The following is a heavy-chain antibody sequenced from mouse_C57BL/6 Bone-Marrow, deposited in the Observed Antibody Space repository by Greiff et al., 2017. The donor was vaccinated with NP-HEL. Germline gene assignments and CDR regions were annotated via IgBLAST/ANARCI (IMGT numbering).Heavy chain of an antibody. J-gene: IGHJ4*01. CDR2: ISGGGSYT. Sequence: EVQRVESGGGLVKPGGSLKLSCAASGFTFSSYAMSWVRQTPEKRLEWVATISGGGSYTYYPDNVKGRFTISRDNAKNNLYLQMSHLKSEDTAMYYCARDRITTVVAGAMDYWGQGTSVTVSS. V-gene: IGHV5-4*01. D-gene: IGHD1-1*01. CDR1: GFTFSSYA. CDR3: ARDRITTVVAGAMDY.